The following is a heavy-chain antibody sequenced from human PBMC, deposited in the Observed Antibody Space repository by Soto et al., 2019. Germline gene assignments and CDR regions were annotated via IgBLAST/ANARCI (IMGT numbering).Heavy chain of an antibody. CDR3: AREDGEGSGWPDY. V-gene: IGHV3-30-3*01. D-gene: IGHD6-19*01. CDR1: GFTFSSYA. J-gene: IGHJ4*02. CDR2: ISYDGSNK. Sequence: GGSLRLSCAASGFTFSSYAMHWVRQAPGKGLEWVAVISYDGSNKYYTDSVKGRFTISRDNSKNTLYLQMNSLRAEDTAVYYCAREDGEGSGWPDYWGQGTLVTVSS.